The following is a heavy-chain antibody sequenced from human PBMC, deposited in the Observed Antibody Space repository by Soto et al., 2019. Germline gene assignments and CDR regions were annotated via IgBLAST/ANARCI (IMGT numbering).Heavy chain of an antibody. Sequence: QDQLVQSGGEVKKPGASVKVSCKASGYSFTNYGITWVRQAPGQGFEWMGWISAYNGDTNYAQKLQGRVTMTTDASTSTAYLELRSLRSDDTDVYYCARDRGVAPPVAGNTHYYYYMDVWGKGTTVTVSS. CDR3: ARDRGVAPPVAGNTHYYYYMDV. J-gene: IGHJ6*03. CDR1: GYSFTNYG. D-gene: IGHD6-19*01. V-gene: IGHV1-18*01. CDR2: ISAYNGDT.